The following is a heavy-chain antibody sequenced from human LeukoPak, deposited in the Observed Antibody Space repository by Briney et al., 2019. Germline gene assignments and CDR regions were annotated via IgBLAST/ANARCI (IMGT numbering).Heavy chain of an antibody. CDR3: AQQLGYCSGGTCYFTY. D-gene: IGHD2-15*01. CDR1: GFTFSSYA. CDR2: ISGSGGST. J-gene: IGHJ1*01. V-gene: IGHV3-23*01. Sequence: GGSLRLSCAASGFTFSSYAMSWVRQAPGKGLEWVSAISGSGGSTYYADSVKGRFTISRDNSKNTLYLQMNSLRVDDTAVYYCAQQLGYCSGGTCYFTYRGQGTLVTVSS.